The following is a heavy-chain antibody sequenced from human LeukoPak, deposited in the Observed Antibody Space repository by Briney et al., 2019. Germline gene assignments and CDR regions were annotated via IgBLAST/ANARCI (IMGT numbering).Heavy chain of an antibody. CDR1: GFTFSDYY. Sequence: GGSLRLSCAASGFTFSDYYMSWIRQAPGKGLEWVSYISSSGSTIYYADSVKGRFTISRDNAKNSLYLQMNSLRAEDTAVYYCARGGYCSSTSCPTDAFDIWGQGTMVTVSS. J-gene: IGHJ3*02. CDR2: ISSSGSTI. V-gene: IGHV3-11*04. D-gene: IGHD2-2*01. CDR3: ARGGYCSSTSCPTDAFDI.